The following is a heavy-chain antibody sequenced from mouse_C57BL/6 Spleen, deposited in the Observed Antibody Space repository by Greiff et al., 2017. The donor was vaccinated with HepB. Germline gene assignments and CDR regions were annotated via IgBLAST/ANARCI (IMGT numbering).Heavy chain of an antibody. CDR2: ISGGGGNT. D-gene: IGHD3-2*02. J-gene: IGHJ2*01. CDR3: ARQTAQPYYFDY. CDR1: GFTFSSYT. V-gene: IGHV5-9*01. Sequence: DVKLVESGGGLVKPGGSLKLSCAASGFTFSSYTMSWVRQTPEKRLEWVATISGGGGNTYYPDSVKGRFTISRDNAKNTLYLQMSSLRSEDTALYYCARQTAQPYYFDYWGQGTTLTVSS.